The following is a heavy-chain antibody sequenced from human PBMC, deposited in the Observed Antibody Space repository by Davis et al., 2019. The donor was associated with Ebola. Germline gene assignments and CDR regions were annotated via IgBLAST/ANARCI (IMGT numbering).Heavy chain of an antibody. D-gene: IGHD3-22*01. J-gene: IGHJ2*01. Sequence: GESLKISCAASGFTVSSNYMTWLRQVPGKGLEWVSYITKSGRYTNYADSVKGRFTISRDNAENSLHLQMSSLRADDTAVYYCARGVDDGSGYYARESWYFDLWGRGTQVTVSS. CDR2: ITKSGRYT. CDR1: GFTVSSNY. V-gene: IGHV3-11*06. CDR3: ARGVDDGSGYYARESWYFDL.